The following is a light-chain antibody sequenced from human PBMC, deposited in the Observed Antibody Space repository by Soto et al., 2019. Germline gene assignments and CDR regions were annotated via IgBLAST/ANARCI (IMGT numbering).Light chain of an antibody. V-gene: IGKV3-15*01. CDR2: GAS. J-gene: IGKJ2*01. Sequence: EVVMTQSPATLSVSPGGRATVSCRASQSVTNKLAWYQQKPGQAPRLLIYGASTRATGIPDRFRGSGFGTQFTLTISSPQSEDFAIYYCQQYNNWPPYTFGQGTKLEI. CDR3: QQYNNWPPYT. CDR1: QSVTNK.